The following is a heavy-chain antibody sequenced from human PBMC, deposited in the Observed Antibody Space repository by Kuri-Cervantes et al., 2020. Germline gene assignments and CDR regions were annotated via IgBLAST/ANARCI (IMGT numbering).Heavy chain of an antibody. J-gene: IGHJ4*02. Sequence: SETLSLTCTVSGGSISSYYWSWIRQPPGKGLEWIGYMYYSGSTNYNPSLKSRVTRSVDTSKNQFSLKLSSVTAADTAVYYCARVNQGGFDYWGQGTLVTVSS. CDR3: ARVNQGGFDY. D-gene: IGHD1-14*01. CDR1: GGSISSYY. CDR2: MYYSGST. V-gene: IGHV4-59*01.